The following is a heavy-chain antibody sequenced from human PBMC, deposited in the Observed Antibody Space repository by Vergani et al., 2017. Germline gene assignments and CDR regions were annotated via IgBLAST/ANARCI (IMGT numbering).Heavy chain of an antibody. CDR2: IGTAGDT. Sequence: EVQLVESGGGLVQPGGSLRLSCAASGFTFSSYDMHWVRQATGKGLEWVSVIGTAGDTYYPGSVKGRFTISRENAKNSLYLQMNSLRAGDTAVYYCARGDFWSGYLPDYWGQGTLVTVSS. D-gene: IGHD3-3*01. CDR1: GFTFSSYD. J-gene: IGHJ4*02. CDR3: ARGDFWSGYLPDY. V-gene: IGHV3-13*04.